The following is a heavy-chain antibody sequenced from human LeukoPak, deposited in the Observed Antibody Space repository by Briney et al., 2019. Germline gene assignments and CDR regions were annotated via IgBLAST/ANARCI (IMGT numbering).Heavy chain of an antibody. CDR1: GGSISSGGYS. CDR3: ARLNSSGWYSPYYFDY. Sequence: PSQTLSLTCAVSGGSISSGGYSWSWIRQPPGKGLEWIGYIYHSGSTYYNPSLKSRVTISVDRSKNQFSLKLSSVTAADTAVYYCARLNSSGWYSPYYFDYWGQGTLATVSS. CDR2: IYHSGST. J-gene: IGHJ4*02. D-gene: IGHD6-19*01. V-gene: IGHV4-30-2*01.